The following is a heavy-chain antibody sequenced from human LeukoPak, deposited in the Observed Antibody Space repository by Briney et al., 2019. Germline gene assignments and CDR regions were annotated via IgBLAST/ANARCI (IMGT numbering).Heavy chain of an antibody. D-gene: IGHD6-19*01. V-gene: IGHV3-11*06. Sequence: GGSLRLSCAASGFTFSDYYMSWIRQAPGKGLEWVSYISSSSSYTNYADSVKGRFTISRDNAKNSLYLQMNSLRAEDTAVYYCARVQNFFIAVDLRTNCYFDLWGRGTLVTVSS. CDR3: ARVQNFFIAVDLRTNCYFDL. J-gene: IGHJ2*01. CDR1: GFTFSDYY. CDR2: ISSSSSYT.